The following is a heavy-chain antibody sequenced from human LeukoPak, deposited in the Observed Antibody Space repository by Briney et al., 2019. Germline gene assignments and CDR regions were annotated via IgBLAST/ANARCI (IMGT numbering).Heavy chain of an antibody. J-gene: IGHJ4*02. CDR1: GGSISSYY. D-gene: IGHD1-26*01. CDR3: ARHAGPTVVGAPLDDDAPLDY. CDR2: IYYSGST. V-gene: IGHV4-59*08. Sequence: SETLSLTCTVSGGSISSYYWSWIRQPPGKGLEWIGYIYYSGSTNYNPSLKSRVTISVDTSKNQFSLRLSSVTAADTAVYYCARHAGPTVVGAPLDDDAPLDYWGQGTLVTVSS.